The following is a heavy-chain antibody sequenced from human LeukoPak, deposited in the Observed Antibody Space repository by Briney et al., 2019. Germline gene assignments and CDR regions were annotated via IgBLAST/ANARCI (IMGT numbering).Heavy chain of an antibody. J-gene: IGHJ4*02. Sequence: GGSLRLSGAASGVTVSASYMSWVRQAPGKGREWVSIMYSGGGTDYADSVKGRFTISRDTSKNTVYLQMNSLRAEDTAVYYCARDPSPYYSDYGHRGQGTLVTVSS. CDR2: MYSGGGT. V-gene: IGHV3-66*01. CDR3: ARDPSPYYSDYGH. CDR1: GVTVSASY. D-gene: IGHD4-11*01.